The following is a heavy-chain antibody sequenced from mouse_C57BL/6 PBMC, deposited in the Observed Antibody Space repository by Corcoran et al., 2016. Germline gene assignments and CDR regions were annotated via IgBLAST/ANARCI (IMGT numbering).Heavy chain of an antibody. Sequence: QLQLVQSGPELKKPGETVKISCKASGYTFTTYGMSWVKQAPGKGLKWMGWINTYSGVPTYADDFKGRFAFSLETSASTAYLQINNLKNEDTATYFCAREDGSLAYWGQGTLVTVSA. J-gene: IGHJ3*01. CDR2: INTYSGVP. D-gene: IGHD2-3*01. V-gene: IGHV9-3*01. CDR1: GYTFTTYG. CDR3: AREDGSLAY.